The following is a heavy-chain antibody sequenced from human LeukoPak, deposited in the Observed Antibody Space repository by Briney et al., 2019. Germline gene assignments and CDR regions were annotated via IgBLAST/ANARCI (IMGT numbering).Heavy chain of an antibody. CDR2: IYYSEST. Sequence: SETLSLTCTVSGGSISSSSYYWGWIRQPPGKGLEWIGNIYYSESTYYNPSLESRVTMSLDTSKNQFSLKLSSVTAADTAVYYCARDENGYVWGSFRAWGQGTLVTVSS. CDR3: ARDENGYVWGSFRA. J-gene: IGHJ5*02. D-gene: IGHD3-16*02. CDR1: GGSISSSSYY. V-gene: IGHV4-39*07.